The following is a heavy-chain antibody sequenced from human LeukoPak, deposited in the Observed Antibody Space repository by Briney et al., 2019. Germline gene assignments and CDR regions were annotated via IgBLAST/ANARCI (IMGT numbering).Heavy chain of an antibody. CDR1: GFTFSSYS. CDR2: ISSGGSPT. CDR3: ARDNSSGWSDFHYYGMDV. D-gene: IGHD6-19*01. V-gene: IGHV3-48*01. J-gene: IGHJ6*02. Sequence: GGSLRLSCAASGFTFSSYSMNWVRQAPGKGLEWISYISSGGSPTYYADSVKGRFVISRDSAKNSLYLRMNSLGAEDTAVYYCARDNSSGWSDFHYYGMDVWGQGTTVIVSS.